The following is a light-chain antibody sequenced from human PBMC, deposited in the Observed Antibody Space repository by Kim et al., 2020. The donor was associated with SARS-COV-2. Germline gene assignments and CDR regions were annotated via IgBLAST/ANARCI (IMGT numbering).Light chain of an antibody. CDR3: QLRTNWLT. Sequence: SLVQGERATLSCRASQSVTPYLAWYQQKPGQAPRLLIYDAAKRATGIPARFSGSGSGTDFTLTISSLEPDDFAVYYCQLRTNWLTSGGGTKVDIK. CDR1: QSVTPY. V-gene: IGKV3-11*01. J-gene: IGKJ4*01. CDR2: DAA.